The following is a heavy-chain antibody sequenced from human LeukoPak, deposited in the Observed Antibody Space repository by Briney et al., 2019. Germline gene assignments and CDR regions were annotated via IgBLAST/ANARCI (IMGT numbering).Heavy chain of an antibody. Sequence: ASVKVSCKASGYTFTSYAMHWVRQAPGQRLEWMGWINAGNGNTKYSQKFQSRVTITRDTSASTAYMELSSLRSEDTAVYYCARSVAGSYFDYWGQGTLVTVSS. V-gene: IGHV1-3*01. CDR1: GYTFTSYA. CDR3: ARSVAGSYFDY. J-gene: IGHJ4*02. D-gene: IGHD6-19*01. CDR2: INAGNGNT.